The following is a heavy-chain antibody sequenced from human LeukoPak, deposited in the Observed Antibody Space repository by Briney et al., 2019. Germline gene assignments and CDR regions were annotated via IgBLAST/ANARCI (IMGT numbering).Heavy chain of an antibody. J-gene: IGHJ3*02. CDR3: AREQVDIVVVVAAYSSHLDAFDI. CDR1: GCTFTSDG. V-gene: IGHV1-18*04. Sequence: ASVKVSCKASGCTFTSDGISWVRQAPGQGLEWMGWISAYNGNTYYAQKLQGRVTMTTDTSTSTAYMELRSLRSDDTAVYYCAREQVDIVVVVAAYSSHLDAFDIWGQGTMVTVSS. D-gene: IGHD2-15*01. CDR2: ISAYNGNT.